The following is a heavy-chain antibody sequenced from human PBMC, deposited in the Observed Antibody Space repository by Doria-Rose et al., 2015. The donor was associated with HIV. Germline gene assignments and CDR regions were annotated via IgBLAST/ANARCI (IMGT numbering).Heavy chain of an antibody. Sequence: QLVQSGGGLVQPGRSLRLSCTASGYTFGDHAMSWFRQASGKGLEWIGFIRSKAYGRTKEYAASVKGRVTISRDDSKSIAYLQLNSLKTEDTAVYFCARVGWELLYFSDYWGQGTLVTVSS. CDR1: GYTFGDHA. CDR2: IRSKAYGRTK. J-gene: IGHJ4*02. CDR3: ARVGWELLYFSDY. V-gene: IGHV3-49*03. D-gene: IGHD1-26*01.